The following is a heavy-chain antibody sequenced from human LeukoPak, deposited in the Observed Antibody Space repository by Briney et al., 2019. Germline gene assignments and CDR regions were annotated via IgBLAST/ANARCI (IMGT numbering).Heavy chain of an antibody. V-gene: IGHV5-51*01. Sequence: GESLKISCKGSGYSFTSYWIGWVRQMPGKGLEWMGIIHPGDSETRYSPSFQGPVSISADKSITTAYLQWSSLKASDTAMYYCARQSRVSGSWYIIDYWGQGTLVTVSS. CDR2: IHPGDSET. J-gene: IGHJ4*02. CDR1: GYSFTSYW. CDR3: ARQSRVSGSWYIIDY. D-gene: IGHD6-13*01.